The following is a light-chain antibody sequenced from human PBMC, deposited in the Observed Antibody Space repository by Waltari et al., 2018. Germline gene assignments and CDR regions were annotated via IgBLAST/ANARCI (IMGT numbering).Light chain of an antibody. Sequence: EIVLTQSPGTLSLCPGERATLSCRASQSVSSNYLAWYQHKPGQAPRLLIYDASSRATGIPDTFSGSGSETDFTLTISRLEPEDFAVYYCQQYGTSPPTFGPGTKVDIE. V-gene: IGKV3-20*01. CDR3: QQYGTSPPT. CDR1: QSVSSNY. CDR2: DAS. J-gene: IGKJ3*01.